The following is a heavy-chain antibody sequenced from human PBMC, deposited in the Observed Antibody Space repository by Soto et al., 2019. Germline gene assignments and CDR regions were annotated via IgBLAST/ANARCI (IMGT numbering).Heavy chain of an antibody. V-gene: IGHV1-46*01. D-gene: IGHD3-3*01. CDR1: GYTFTSYY. CDR3: ARDVALRFLEWRAPGMDV. Sequence: ASVKVSCKASGYTFTSYYMHWVRQAPGQGLEWMGIINPSGGSTSYAQKFQGRVTMTRDTSTSTVYMELSSLRSEDTAVYYCARDVALRFLEWRAPGMDVWGQGTTVTVSS. CDR2: INPSGGST. J-gene: IGHJ6*02.